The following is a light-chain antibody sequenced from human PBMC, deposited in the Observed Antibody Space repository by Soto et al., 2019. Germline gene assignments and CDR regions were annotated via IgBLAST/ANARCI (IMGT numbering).Light chain of an antibody. CDR2: DVS. CDR1: SSDVGGYNY. Sequence: QSVLAQPASVSGSPGQSITISRTGTSSDVGGYNYVSWYQQHPGKAPKFMIYDVSNRPSGVSNRFSGSKSGNTASLTTSGLQAEDEADYYCSSYTTSNTRQIVFGTGTKVTVL. CDR3: SSYTTSNTRQIV. J-gene: IGLJ1*01. V-gene: IGLV2-14*01.